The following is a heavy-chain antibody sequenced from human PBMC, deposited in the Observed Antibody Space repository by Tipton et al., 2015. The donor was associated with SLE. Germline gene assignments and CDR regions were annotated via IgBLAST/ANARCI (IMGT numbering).Heavy chain of an antibody. CDR2: IYTSGST. Sequence: TLSLTCTVSGGSISSYYWSWIRQPAGKGLEWIGRIYTSGSTNFNPSLKSRVTMSVDTSKNQFSLKLSSVTAADTAVYYCARVTAVAGSFDYWGQGTLVTVSS. J-gene: IGHJ4*02. CDR1: GGSISSYY. CDR3: ARVTAVAGSFDY. V-gene: IGHV4-4*07. D-gene: IGHD6-19*01.